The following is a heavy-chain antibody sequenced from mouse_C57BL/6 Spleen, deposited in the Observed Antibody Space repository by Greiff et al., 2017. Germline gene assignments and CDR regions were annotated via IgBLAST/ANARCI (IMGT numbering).Heavy chain of an antibody. CDR2: ISSGSSTI. J-gene: IGHJ1*03. CDR3: ARERYDYDGWYFDV. D-gene: IGHD2-4*01. Sequence: DVKLVESGGGLVKPGGSLKLSCAASGFTFSDYGMHWVRQAPEKGLEWVAYISSGSSTIYYADTVKGRFTISRDNAKNTLFLQMTSLRSEDTAMYYCARERYDYDGWYFDVWGTGTTVTVSS. V-gene: IGHV5-17*01. CDR1: GFTFSDYG.